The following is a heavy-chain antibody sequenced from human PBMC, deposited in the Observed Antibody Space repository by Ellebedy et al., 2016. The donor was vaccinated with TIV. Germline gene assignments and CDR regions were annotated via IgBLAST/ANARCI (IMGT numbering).Heavy chain of an antibody. D-gene: IGHD3-3*01. CDR3: ARERREGPVPAYYGP. CDR1: GYTFISHA. V-gene: IGHV7-4-1*02. CDR2: INTNTGNP. J-gene: IGHJ5*02. Sequence: AASVKVSCKTSGYTFISHAINWVRQAPGQGPEWMGWINTNTGNPTYAQGFTGRFVFSLDTSVSTAYLQISSLKAEDTAVYYCARERREGPVPAYYGPWGQGTLVTVSS.